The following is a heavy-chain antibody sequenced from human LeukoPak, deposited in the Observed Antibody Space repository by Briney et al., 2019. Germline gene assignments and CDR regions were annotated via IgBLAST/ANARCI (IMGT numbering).Heavy chain of an antibody. CDR3: AKGAYDYVEIAYFDY. CDR2: IIGSSGST. J-gene: IGHJ4*02. D-gene: IGHD5-12*01. Sequence: GGSLRLSCVASGFSFSNYAMNWVRQAPGKGLEWVSLIIGSSGSTFYADSVKGRFTISRDKSKNTLYLQMNSLRAEDTAAYYCAKGAYDYVEIAYFDYWGQGSLVTVSS. CDR1: GFSFSNYA. V-gene: IGHV3-23*01.